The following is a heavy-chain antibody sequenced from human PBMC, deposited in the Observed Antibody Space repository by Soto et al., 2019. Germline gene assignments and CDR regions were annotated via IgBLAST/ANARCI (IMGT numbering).Heavy chain of an antibody. D-gene: IGHD3-3*01. CDR1: GFTFSSYA. Sequence: EVQLLESGGGLVQPGGSLRLSCAASGFTFSSYAMSWVRQAPGKGLEWVSAISGSGGSTYYADSVKGRFTISRDNSKNTLYLQMNSLRAEDKAVYYCARFLEWLYYFDYWGQGTLVTVSS. CDR3: ARFLEWLYYFDY. CDR2: ISGSGGST. J-gene: IGHJ4*02. V-gene: IGHV3-23*01.